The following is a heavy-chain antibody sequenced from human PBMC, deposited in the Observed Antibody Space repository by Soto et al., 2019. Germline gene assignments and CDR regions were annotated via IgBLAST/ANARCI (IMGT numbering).Heavy chain of an antibody. V-gene: IGHV4-61*01. CDR1: GGSVNTGSYS. J-gene: IGHJ5*02. CDR2: VYDSASF. Sequence: QVQLQESGTVLVKPSETLSLTCSVSGGSVNTGSYSWTWIRQPPGKGLEWIGYVYDSASFNYNPSLKSRVTISVDTSKNQFSLNRNSVTAAATAVYYCARGEYALVSSGKGTQVTVSS. D-gene: IGHD3-10*01. CDR3: ARGEYALVS.